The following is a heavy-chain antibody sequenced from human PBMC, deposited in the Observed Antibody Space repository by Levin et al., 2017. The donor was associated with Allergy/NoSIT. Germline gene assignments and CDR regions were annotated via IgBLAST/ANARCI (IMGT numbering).Heavy chain of an antibody. Sequence: RSGGSLRLSCAASGFTFSNYAMDWVRQAPGKGLEWVAVISYDGSNKYDADSVKGRFTISRDNSKNTLYLQMNSLRAEDTAVYYCARGPPLRGFRGYFDYWGQGTLVTVSS. CDR3: ARGPPLRGFRGYFDY. D-gene: IGHD5-12*01. CDR1: GFTFSNYA. V-gene: IGHV3-30-3*01. J-gene: IGHJ4*02. CDR2: ISYDGSNK.